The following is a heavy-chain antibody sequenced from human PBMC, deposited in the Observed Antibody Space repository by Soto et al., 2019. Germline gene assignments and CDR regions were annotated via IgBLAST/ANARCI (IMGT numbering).Heavy chain of an antibody. CDR2: IYYSGST. Sequence: QLQLQESGPGLVKPSETLSLTCTVSGGSISSSSYYWGWIRQPPGKGLEWIGSIYYSGSTYYNPSLKSRVTISVDTSKNQFSLKLSSVTAADTAVYYCASPRYCSGGSCHAFDYWGQGTLVTVSS. V-gene: IGHV4-39*01. CDR3: ASPRYCSGGSCHAFDY. D-gene: IGHD2-15*01. J-gene: IGHJ4*02. CDR1: GGSISSSSYY.